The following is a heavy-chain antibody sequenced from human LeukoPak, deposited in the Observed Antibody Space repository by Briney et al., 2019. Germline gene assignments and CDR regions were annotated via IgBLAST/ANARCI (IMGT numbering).Heavy chain of an antibody. D-gene: IGHD5-18*01. Sequence: PSETLSLTCAVSGYSISSGYYWGWIRQSPGKGLEWIGSIFYTGSTYYNPSLRSRVTISADTPRNQFSLQLSSVTAADTAVYYCARHWIRRGYNYGYGWDDCWGQGTLVAVSS. CDR2: IFYTGST. J-gene: IGHJ4*02. CDR1: GYSISSGYY. CDR3: ARHWIRRGYNYGYGWDDC. V-gene: IGHV4-38-2*01.